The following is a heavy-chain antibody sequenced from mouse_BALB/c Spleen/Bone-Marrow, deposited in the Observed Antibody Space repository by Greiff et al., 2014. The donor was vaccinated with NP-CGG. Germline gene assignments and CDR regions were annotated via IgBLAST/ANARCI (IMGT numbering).Heavy chain of an antibody. J-gene: IGHJ1*01. CDR2: SNPSNGGS. V-gene: IGHV1S81*02. Sequence: QVQLQQSGAELVKPGASVKLSCKASGYTFSNYYMYWVKQRPGQGLEWIGESNPSNGGSNFNEKFKSKATLTVDKSSSTAIKQISNLTSEDSAVYYCTRSNYEYWYFDVWGEGTTVTVSS. CDR1: GYTFSNYY. CDR3: TRSNYEYWYFDV. D-gene: IGHD1-1*01.